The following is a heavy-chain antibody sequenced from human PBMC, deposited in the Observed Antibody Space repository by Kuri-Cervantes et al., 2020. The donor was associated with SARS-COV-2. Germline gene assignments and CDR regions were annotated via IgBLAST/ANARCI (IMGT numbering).Heavy chain of an antibody. CDR2: IIPIFGTA. V-gene: IGHV1-69*13. CDR1: GGTFSNYA. D-gene: IGHD3-3*01. Sequence: SVKVSCKASGGTFSNYAISWVRQAPGQGPEWMGGIIPIFGTANNAQKFQGRVTITADESTSTAYMELSSLRSEDTAVYYCARDWNPNRFLEWLLYLAGYGMDVWGQGTTVTVSS. J-gene: IGHJ6*02. CDR3: ARDWNPNRFLEWLLYLAGYGMDV.